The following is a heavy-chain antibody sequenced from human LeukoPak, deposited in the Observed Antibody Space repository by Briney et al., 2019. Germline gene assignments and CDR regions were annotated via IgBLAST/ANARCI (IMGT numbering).Heavy chain of an antibody. J-gene: IGHJ4*02. CDR1: GFTFCSYA. Sequence: GRSLSLSCAPSGFTFCSYAMHWVRGAPGGGLEGVAVISYDGSNKYYADSVKARFTISRDNSKNTLSLQMNSRRAEHTAVYYCASFLVCGQGTLVTVSS. D-gene: IGHD3-3*02. CDR3: ASFLV. CDR2: ISYDGSNK. V-gene: IGHV3-30*04.